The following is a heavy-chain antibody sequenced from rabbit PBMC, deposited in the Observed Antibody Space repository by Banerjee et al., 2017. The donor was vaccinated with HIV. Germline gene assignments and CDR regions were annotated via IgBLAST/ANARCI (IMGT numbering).Heavy chain of an antibody. CDR2: SNTSSGNT. J-gene: IGHJ4*01. V-gene: IGHV1S45*01. Sequence: QEQLEESGGDLVKPEGSLTLTCTASGFSFSNKYVMCWVRQAPGKGLEWIACSNTSSGNTVYASWAKGRFTISSHNAQNTLYLQLNSLTTADTATYFCARTYTDSSSYGLKLWGPGTLVTVS. CDR3: ARTYTDSSSYGLKL. D-gene: IGHD6-1*01. CDR1: GFSFSNKYV.